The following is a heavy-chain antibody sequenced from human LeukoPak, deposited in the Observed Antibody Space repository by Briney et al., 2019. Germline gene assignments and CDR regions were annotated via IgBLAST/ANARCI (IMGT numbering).Heavy chain of an antibody. V-gene: IGHV3-48*02. CDR1: GFTFSSHS. CDR2: ISSSSSTI. D-gene: IGHD3-22*01. CDR3: AREIFYASGGYAFDY. Sequence: GGSLRLSCAASGFTFSSHSMNWVRQAPGKGLEWVSYISSSSSTIYYAESVKGRFTISRDNAKNSLYLQMNSLRDEDTAVDYCAREIFYASGGYAFDYWGQGTLVTVSS. J-gene: IGHJ4*02.